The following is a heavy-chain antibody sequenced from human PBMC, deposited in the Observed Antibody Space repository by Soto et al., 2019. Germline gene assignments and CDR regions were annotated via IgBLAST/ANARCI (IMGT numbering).Heavy chain of an antibody. J-gene: IGHJ4*02. D-gene: IGHD1-26*01. CDR1: GYSFPTHW. V-gene: IGHV5-51*01. CDR3: ARRATVGTTTGYFDY. Sequence: EVQLVQSGAEVTEPGESLKISCKGSGYSFPTHWIGWVRQMPGKGLEWMGIIYPGDSDTRYSPSFQGQVTISVDKSINIAVLQWSTLKASDTAMYYCARRATVGTTTGYFDYWGQETLVTVSS. CDR2: IYPGDSDT.